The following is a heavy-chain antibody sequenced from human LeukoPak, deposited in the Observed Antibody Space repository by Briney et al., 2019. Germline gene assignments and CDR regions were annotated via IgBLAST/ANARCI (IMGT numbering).Heavy chain of an antibody. CDR2: IRYDGSNK. CDR3: AKGAGDYGDPDY. J-gene: IGHJ4*02. V-gene: IGHV3-30*02. Sequence: GGSLRLSCAASGFTFSSYGMHWVRQAPGKGLEWVAFIRYDGSNKYYADSVRRRFTISSDNSKNTLYLQMNSLRAEDTAVYYCAKGAGDYGDPDYWGQGPLVTVSS. D-gene: IGHD4-17*01. CDR1: GFTFSSYG.